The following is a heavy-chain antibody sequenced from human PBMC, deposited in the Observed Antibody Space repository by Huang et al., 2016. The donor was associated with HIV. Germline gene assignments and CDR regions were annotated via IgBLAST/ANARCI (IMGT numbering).Heavy chain of an antibody. Sequence: QVQLVESGGGVVQPGGSLRLSCAASGFTFSSYGMHWVRQAPGKGLEWVAFIRYDGSNKDYADSVRGRFTISRYNSKNTLYLQMNSLRAEDTAVYYCAKGSMANAFDIWGQGTMVTVSS. D-gene: IGHD3-10*01. V-gene: IGHV3-30*02. CDR3: AKGSMANAFDI. CDR1: GFTFSSYG. CDR2: IRYDGSNK. J-gene: IGHJ3*02.